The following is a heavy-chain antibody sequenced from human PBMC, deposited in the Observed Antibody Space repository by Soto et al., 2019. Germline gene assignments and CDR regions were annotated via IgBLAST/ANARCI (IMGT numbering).Heavy chain of an antibody. J-gene: IGHJ3*01. Sequence: GGSLRLSCAASGFTVSSNYMSWVRQAPGKGLEWVSVIYSGGSTYYADSVKGRFTISRDNSKNTLYLQMNSLRAEDTAVYYCVFIYDSTAGGAFDFWGPGTMVTV. V-gene: IGHV3-53*01. CDR1: GFTVSSNY. D-gene: IGHD3-22*01. CDR3: VFIYDSTAGGAFDF. CDR2: IYSGGST.